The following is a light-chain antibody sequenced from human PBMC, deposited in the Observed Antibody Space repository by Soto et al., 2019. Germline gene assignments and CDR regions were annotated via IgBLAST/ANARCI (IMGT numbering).Light chain of an antibody. CDR2: EVT. V-gene: IGLV2-14*01. CDR3: SSYTNINTRACV. Sequence: QSALTQPASVSGSPGQSITISCTGSNNDIGGYNSVSWYQQHPDKAPKLIIYEVTDRPSGVSNRFSGSKSGNTASLTISGLQAENEAEYYCSSYTNINTRACVFGTGTKVTVL. CDR1: NNDIGGYNS. J-gene: IGLJ1*01.